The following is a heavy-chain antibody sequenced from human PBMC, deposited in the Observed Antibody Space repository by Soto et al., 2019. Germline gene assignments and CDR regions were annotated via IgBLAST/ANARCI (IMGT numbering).Heavy chain of an antibody. CDR3: AKDRMGAGVRGYFDY. V-gene: IGHV3-30*18. D-gene: IGHD3-10*01. CDR1: GFTFSAYG. Sequence: QVQLVESGGGVVQPGRSLRLSCAGSGFTFSAYGMDWVRQAPGKGLEWXAVISYDGSNKYYADSVKGRFTISRDNSKNTLYLQMNSLRAEDTAVYYCAKDRMGAGVRGYFDYWGQGTLVTVSS. J-gene: IGHJ4*02. CDR2: ISYDGSNK.